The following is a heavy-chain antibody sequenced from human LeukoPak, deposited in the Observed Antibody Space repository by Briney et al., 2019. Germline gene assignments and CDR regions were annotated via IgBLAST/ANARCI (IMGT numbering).Heavy chain of an antibody. CDR2: IYYSGST. V-gene: IGHV4-39*01. Sequence: SESLSLTCNVSGGSISSSSYYWDWIRQPPVKGLEWFGRIYYSGSTYYNPSAESRGTVSVARSKNQFSLALRYVTAADTTAYYCARLPIYWGQGTLVTVSS. J-gene: IGHJ4*02. CDR1: GGSISSSSYY. CDR3: ARLPIY.